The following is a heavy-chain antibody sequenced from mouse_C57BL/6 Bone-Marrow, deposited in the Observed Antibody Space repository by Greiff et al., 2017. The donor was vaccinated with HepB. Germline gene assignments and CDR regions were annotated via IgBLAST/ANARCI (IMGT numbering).Heavy chain of an antibody. CDR2: ISSGSSTI. CDR3: ATKKYYSNYYWYFDV. Sequence: EVKLQESGGGLVKPGGSLKLSCAASGFTFSDYGMHWVRQAPEKGLEWVAYISSGSSTIYYADTVKGRFTISRDNAKNTLFLQMTSLRSEDTAMYYCATKKYYSNYYWYFDVWGTGTTVTVSS. V-gene: IGHV5-17*01. CDR1: GFTFSDYG. D-gene: IGHD2-5*01. J-gene: IGHJ1*03.